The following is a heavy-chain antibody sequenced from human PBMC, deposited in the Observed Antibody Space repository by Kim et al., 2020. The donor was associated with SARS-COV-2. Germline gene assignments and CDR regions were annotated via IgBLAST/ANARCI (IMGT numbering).Heavy chain of an antibody. V-gene: IGHV3-43*01. CDR3: AKDSRLYSSSWIDY. J-gene: IGHJ4*02. Sequence: GGSLRLSCAASGFTFDDYTMHWVRQAPGKGLEWVSLISWDGGSTYYADSVKGRFTISRDNSKNSLYLQMNSLRTEDTALYYCAKDSRLYSSSWIDYWGQGTLVTVSS. CDR2: ISWDGGST. CDR1: GFTFDDYT. D-gene: IGHD6-13*01.